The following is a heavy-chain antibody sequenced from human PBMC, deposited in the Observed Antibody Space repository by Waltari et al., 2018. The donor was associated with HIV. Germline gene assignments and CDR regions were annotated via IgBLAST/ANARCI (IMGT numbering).Heavy chain of an antibody. D-gene: IGHD3-10*01. CDR2: ISGSGGST. J-gene: IGHJ4*02. CDR1: GFTFSSYA. V-gene: IGHV3-23*01. Sequence: AASGFTFSSYAMSWVRQAPGKGLEWVSAISGSGGSTYYADSVKGRFTISRDNSKNTLYLQMNSLRAEDTAVYYCAKDRWGYGSGSYLPSSFDYWGQGTLVTVSS. CDR3: AKDRWGYGSGSYLPSSFDY.